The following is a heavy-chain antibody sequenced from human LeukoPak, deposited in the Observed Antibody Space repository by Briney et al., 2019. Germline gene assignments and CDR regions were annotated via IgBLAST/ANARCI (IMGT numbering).Heavy chain of an antibody. V-gene: IGHV1-2*06. D-gene: IGHD2-21*02. Sequence: ASVKVSCKASGYTFTGYYMHWVRQAPGQGLEWMGRINPNSGGTNYAQKFQGRVTMTRDTSISTAYMELSRLRSDDTAVYYCARDTTHAYCGGDCYFDYYYYMDVWGKGTTVTVSS. CDR3: ARDTTHAYCGGDCYFDYYYYMDV. CDR1: GYTFTGYY. CDR2: INPNSGGT. J-gene: IGHJ6*03.